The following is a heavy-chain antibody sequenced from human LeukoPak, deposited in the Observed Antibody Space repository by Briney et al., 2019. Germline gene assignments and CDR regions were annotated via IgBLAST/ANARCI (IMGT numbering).Heavy chain of an antibody. V-gene: IGHV1-8*03. CDR1: GYTFTSYG. CDR2: MNPNSGNT. Sequence: GASVKVSCKASGYTFTSYGISWVRQAPGQGLEWMGWMNPNSGNTGYAQKFQGRVTITRNTSISTAYMELSSLRSEDTAVYYCARGGYNWNYIYAFDIWGQGTMVTVSS. J-gene: IGHJ3*02. CDR3: ARGGYNWNYIYAFDI. D-gene: IGHD1-7*01.